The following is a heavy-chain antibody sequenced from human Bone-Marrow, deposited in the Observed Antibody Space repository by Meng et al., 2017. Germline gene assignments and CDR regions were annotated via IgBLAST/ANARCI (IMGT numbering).Heavy chain of an antibody. CDR2: ISGSGGST. V-gene: IGHV3-23*01. Sequence: GESLKISCAASRFTFSRYWMSWVRQAPGKGLEWVSAISGSGGSTYYADSVKGRFTISRDNSKNTLYLQMNSLRAEDTAVYYCAKPFWELLGKYYFDYWGQGTLVTVSS. CDR3: AKPFWELLGKYYFDY. J-gene: IGHJ4*02. CDR1: RFTFSRYW. D-gene: IGHD1-26*01.